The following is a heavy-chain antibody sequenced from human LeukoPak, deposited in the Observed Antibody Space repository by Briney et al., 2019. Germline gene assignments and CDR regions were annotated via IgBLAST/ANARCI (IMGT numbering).Heavy chain of an antibody. Sequence: GGSLRLSCAASGFTFSTYWMHWVRQAPGKGPVWVSRINSDGSITTHADSVKGRFTISRDNAKDKLYLQMNSLRAEDTAVYYCARLWSGISFDMWGQGTMVTVSS. CDR2: INSDGSIT. CDR3: ARLWSGISFDM. J-gene: IGHJ3*02. D-gene: IGHD3-3*01. CDR1: GFTFSTYW. V-gene: IGHV3-74*01.